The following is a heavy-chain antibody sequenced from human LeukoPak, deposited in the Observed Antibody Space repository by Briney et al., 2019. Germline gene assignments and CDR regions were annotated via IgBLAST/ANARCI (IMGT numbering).Heavy chain of an antibody. Sequence: GGSLRLSCAASGFTVSSNYMSWVRQAPGKGLEWVSVIYIGGSTYYADSVKGRFTISRDNSKNTLYFQMNSLRAEDTAVYYCARSLAVAFWFDPWGQGTLVTVSS. CDR1: GFTVSSNY. V-gene: IGHV3-66*01. CDR3: ARSLAVAFWFDP. J-gene: IGHJ5*02. CDR2: IYIGGST. D-gene: IGHD6-19*01.